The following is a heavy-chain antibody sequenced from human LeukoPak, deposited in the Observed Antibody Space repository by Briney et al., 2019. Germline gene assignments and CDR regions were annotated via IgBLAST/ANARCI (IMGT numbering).Heavy chain of an antibody. CDR3: TRDTPYYYDSSGYYDY. CDR1: GFTFGDYA. V-gene: IGHV3-49*04. D-gene: IGHD3-22*01. Sequence: PGGSLRLSCTASGFTFGDYAMSWVRQAPGKGLEWVGFIRSKAYGGTTEYAASVKGRFTISRDDSKSSAYLQMNSLKTEDTAVYYCTRDTPYYYDSSGYYDYWGQGTLVTVSS. CDR2: IRSKAYGGTT. J-gene: IGHJ4*02.